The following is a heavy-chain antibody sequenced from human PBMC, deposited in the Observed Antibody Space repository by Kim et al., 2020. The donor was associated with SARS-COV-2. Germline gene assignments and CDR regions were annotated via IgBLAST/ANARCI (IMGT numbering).Heavy chain of an antibody. V-gene: IGHV3-33*06. Sequence: GGSLRLSCAASGFTFSSYGMHWVRQAPGKGLEWVAVIWYDGSNKYYADSVKGRFTISRDNSKNTLYLQMNSLRAEDTAVYYCAKVAVPAAMISPPDYWGQGTLVTVSS. J-gene: IGHJ4*02. CDR3: AKVAVPAAMISPPDY. CDR1: GFTFSSYG. CDR2: IWYDGSNK. D-gene: IGHD2-2*01.